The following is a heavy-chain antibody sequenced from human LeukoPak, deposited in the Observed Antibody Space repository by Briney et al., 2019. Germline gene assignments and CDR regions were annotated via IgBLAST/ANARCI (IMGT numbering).Heavy chain of an antibody. CDR2: IRGDGGST. D-gene: IGHD4-17*01. J-gene: IGHJ4*02. CDR3: AKDIMGGDYDQTAFDY. Sequence: GRSMRLAWSADAFTFDDYAMHWVRQAPGKVLEWVSPIRGDGGSTYYADSVKGRFTISRDNSKNSLYLQMNSLRTEDTALYYCAKDIMGGDYDQTAFDYWGQGTLVTVSS. V-gene: IGHV3-43*02. CDR1: AFTFDDYA.